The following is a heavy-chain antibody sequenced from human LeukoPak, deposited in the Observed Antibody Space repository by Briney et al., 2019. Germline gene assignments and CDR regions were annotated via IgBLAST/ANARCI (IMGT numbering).Heavy chain of an antibody. CDR2: ISYDGSNK. V-gene: IGHV3-30*18. CDR3: AKDLLIVYYYDSSGYYYPGY. Sequence: GGSLRLSCAASGFTFSSYGMHWVRQAPGKGLEWVAVISYDGSNKYYADSVKGRFTISRDNSKNTLYLQMNSLRAEDTAVYYCAKDLLIVYYYDSSGYYYPGYWGQGTLVTVSS. D-gene: IGHD3-22*01. CDR1: GFTFSSYG. J-gene: IGHJ4*02.